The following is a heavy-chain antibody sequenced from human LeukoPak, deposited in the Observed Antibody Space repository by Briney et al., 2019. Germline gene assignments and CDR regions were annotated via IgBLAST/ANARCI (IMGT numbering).Heavy chain of an antibody. V-gene: IGHV1-2*04. CDR3: ARDYPHQRFDY. CDR2: IALDSGDT. Sequence: ASVKVSFKASGYTFTDYWIHWVRQAPGQGLEWMGRIALDSGDTQYAQKFEGCVTMTRDTSFSTAYMALSSLTSDDTAVYYCARDYPHQRFDYWGQGTLVTVSS. J-gene: IGHJ4*02. CDR1: GYTFTDYW.